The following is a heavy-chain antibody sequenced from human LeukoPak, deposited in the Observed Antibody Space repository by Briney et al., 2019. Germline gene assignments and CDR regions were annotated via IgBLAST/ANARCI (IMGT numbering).Heavy chain of an antibody. CDR1: GFTFSSYA. V-gene: IGHV3-23*01. Sequence: GGSLRLSCAASGFTFSSYAMSWVRQAPGKGLEWVSAISGRGGSTYYADSVTGRFTISRDNSKNPLYLQMNSLRAEDTAVYYCAKSPAAHAYYYYYYMDVWGKGTTVTVSS. CDR2: ISGRGGST. D-gene: IGHD2-2*01. CDR3: AKSPAAHAYYYYYYMDV. J-gene: IGHJ6*03.